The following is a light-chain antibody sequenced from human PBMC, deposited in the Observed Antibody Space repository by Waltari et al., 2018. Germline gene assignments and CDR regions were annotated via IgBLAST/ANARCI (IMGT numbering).Light chain of an antibody. CDR2: AAS. CDR3: QLLNSSQWT. CDR1: QGISDF. V-gene: IGKV1-9*01. J-gene: IGKJ1*01. Sequence: QLTQSPSSLSASVGARVTITCRASQGISDFLAWYQQKPGKAPKLLIYAASTLQSGVPSRFSGSGSGTDFTLTITSLQPEDVATYYCQLLNSSQWTFGQGTKVDMK.